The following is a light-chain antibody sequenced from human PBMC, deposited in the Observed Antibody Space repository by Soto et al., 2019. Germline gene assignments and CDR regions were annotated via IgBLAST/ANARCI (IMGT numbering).Light chain of an antibody. Sequence: QSALTQPASVSGSPGQSITISCTGTSSDVGGYNYVSWYQHHPGKAPKLMIYDVSNRPSGVSNRFSGSKSGNTASLTISGLQAEDDADYHCCSYRSSTPSSVFGTGTKLTVL. CDR1: SSDVGGYNY. V-gene: IGLV2-14*03. CDR2: DVS. CDR3: CSYRSSTPSSV. J-gene: IGLJ1*01.